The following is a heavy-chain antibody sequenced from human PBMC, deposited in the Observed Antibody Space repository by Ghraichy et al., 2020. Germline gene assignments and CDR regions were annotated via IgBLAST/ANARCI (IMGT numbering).Heavy chain of an antibody. CDR2: IYYSGST. V-gene: IGHV4-39*01. CDR1: GGSISSSSYY. CDR3: ASQYYDFWSGYWTYFDY. Sequence: SETLSLTCTVSGGSISSSSYYWGWIRQPPGKGLEWIGSIYYSGSTYYNPSLKSRVAISVDTSKNQFSLKLSSVTAADTAVYYCASQYYDFWSGYWTYFDYWGQGTLVTVSS. D-gene: IGHD3-3*01. J-gene: IGHJ4*02.